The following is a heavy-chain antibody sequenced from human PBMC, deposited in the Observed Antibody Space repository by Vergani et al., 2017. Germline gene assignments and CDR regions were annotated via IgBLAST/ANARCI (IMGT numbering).Heavy chain of an antibody. Sequence: QVQLQESGPGLVKPSQTLFLTCTVSGGSISSGDYYWSWIRQPPGKGLEWIGYIYYSGSTYYNPSLKSRVTISVDTSKNQFSLKLSSVTAADTAVYYCAREGAVPYSSSWYLNWFDPWGQGTLVTVSS. J-gene: IGHJ5*02. D-gene: IGHD6-13*01. CDR3: AREGAVPYSSSWYLNWFDP. CDR1: GGSISSGDYY. CDR2: IYYSGST. V-gene: IGHV4-30-4*01.